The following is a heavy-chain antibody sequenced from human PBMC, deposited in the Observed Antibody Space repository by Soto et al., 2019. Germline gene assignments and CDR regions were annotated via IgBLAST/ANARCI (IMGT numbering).Heavy chain of an antibody. CDR2: ISSSSSTI. V-gene: IGHV3-48*01. J-gene: IGHJ5*02. CDR1: GFTFSSYS. Sequence: ESGGGLVPPGGSLRLSCAASGFTFSSYSMNWVRQAPGKGLEWVSYISSSSSTIYYADSVKGRFTISRDNAKNSLYLQMNSLRAEDTAVYYCASEVRSYYGSGSYSPWGQGTLVTVSS. D-gene: IGHD3-10*01. CDR3: ASEVRSYYGSGSYSP.